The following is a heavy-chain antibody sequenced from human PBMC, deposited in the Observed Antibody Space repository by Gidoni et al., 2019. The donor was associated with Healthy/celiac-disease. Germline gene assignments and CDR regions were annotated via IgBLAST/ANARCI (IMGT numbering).Heavy chain of an antibody. CDR1: GFTFSSYG. Sequence: QVQLVESGGGVVQPGRSLRLSCSASGFTFSSYGMHWRRQAPGKGLEWVAVISYDGSNKYYADSVKGRFTISRDNSKNTLYLQMNSLRAEDTAVYYCATSRYKDYDFWSGYSSYPNYGMDVWGQGTTVTVSS. V-gene: IGHV3-30*03. J-gene: IGHJ6*02. CDR2: ISYDGSNK. D-gene: IGHD3-3*01. CDR3: ATSRYKDYDFWSGYSSYPNYGMDV.